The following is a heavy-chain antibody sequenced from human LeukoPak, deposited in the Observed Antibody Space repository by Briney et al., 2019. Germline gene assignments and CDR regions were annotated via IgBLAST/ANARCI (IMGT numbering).Heavy chain of an antibody. CDR1: GGSFSGYY. CDR3: ARDYARYSSSWYLFYY. Sequence: PSETLSLTCAVYGGSFSGYYWSWIRQPPGKGLGWIGEINHSGSTNYNPSLKSRVTISVDTSKNQFSLKLSSVTAADTAVYYCARDYARYSSSWYLFYYWGQGTLVTVSS. J-gene: IGHJ4*02. CDR2: INHSGST. V-gene: IGHV4-34*01. D-gene: IGHD6-13*01.